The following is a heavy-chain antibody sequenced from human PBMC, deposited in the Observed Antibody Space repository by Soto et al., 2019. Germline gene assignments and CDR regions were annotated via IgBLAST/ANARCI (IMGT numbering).Heavy chain of an antibody. CDR3: SKWTNTWHTFDY. Sequence: SETLYLACSVSGGSITGYCWYCVRQPPERGLEWNGYLCSTGQNGNNPSLNSRGTISLDTSKNQFSLHLRSVSVTYTATFFCSKWTNTWHTFDYRGQRSPVTVSS. D-gene: IGHD2-8*01. V-gene: IGHV4-4*08. J-gene: IGHJ4*02. CDR2: LCSTGQN. CDR1: GGSITGYC.